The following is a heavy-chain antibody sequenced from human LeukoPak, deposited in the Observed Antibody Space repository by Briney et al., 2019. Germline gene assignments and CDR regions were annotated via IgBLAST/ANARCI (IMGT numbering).Heavy chain of an antibody. CDR1: GGSIRSSSHY. V-gene: IGHV4-39*07. CDR2: IYHSGTT. D-gene: IGHD3-22*01. J-gene: IGHJ4*02. CDR3: ARAVGYYFDNRGPSKTFDY. Sequence: SETLSLTCTVSGGSIRSSSHYWGWIRQPPGEGLEWIGIIYHSGTTYYNASLKSRVTISVDTSKNQFSLKLSSVTAADTAVYYCARAVGYYFDNRGPSKTFDYWGQGTLVTVSS.